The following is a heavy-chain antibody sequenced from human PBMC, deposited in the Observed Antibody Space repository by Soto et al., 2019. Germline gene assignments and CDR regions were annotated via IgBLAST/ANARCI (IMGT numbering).Heavy chain of an antibody. D-gene: IGHD5-12*01. V-gene: IGHV1-24*01. J-gene: IGHJ4*02. CDR1: GNTLIELS. Sequence: QVQLVQSGAEVKKPGASVKVSCKVSGNTLIELSMHWVRQAPGKGLEWMGGFDPGDGETIYAQRFQGRVTMTEDTSTDTAYMELSSLRSEDTAVYYCATDQLGGGSPDNWGQGTRVTVSS. CDR2: FDPGDGET. CDR3: ATDQLGGGSPDN.